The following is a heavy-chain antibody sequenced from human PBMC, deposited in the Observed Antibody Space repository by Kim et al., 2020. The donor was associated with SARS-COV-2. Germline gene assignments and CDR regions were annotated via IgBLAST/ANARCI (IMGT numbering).Heavy chain of an antibody. J-gene: IGHJ4*01. Sequence: GGSLRLSCAASGFTFSSYAMHWVRQAPGKGLEWVAVISYDGSNKYYADSVKGRFTISRDNSKNTLYLQMNSLRAEDTAVYYCARGSISRGYSYGKYYFD. CDR2: ISYDGSNK. CDR1: GFTFSSYA. D-gene: IGHD5-18*01. V-gene: IGHV3-30-3*01. CDR3: ARGSISRGYSYGKYYFD.